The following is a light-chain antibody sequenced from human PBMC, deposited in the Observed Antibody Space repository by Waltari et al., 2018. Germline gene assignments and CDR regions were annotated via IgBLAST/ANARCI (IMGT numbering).Light chain of an antibody. J-gene: IGLJ2*01. CDR1: TRDIGSTNL. Sequence: QSALTKPTSVSGSPRPSVTISCTGTTRDIGSTNLVSSYQQPPATALKRMIYEVTNRPCGVPDLFSVSKSGNTASLTISGLQVEDEDDYYCSSYTSSSVVFGGGTKLTVL. V-gene: IGLV2-18*02. CDR2: EVT. CDR3: SSYTSSSVV.